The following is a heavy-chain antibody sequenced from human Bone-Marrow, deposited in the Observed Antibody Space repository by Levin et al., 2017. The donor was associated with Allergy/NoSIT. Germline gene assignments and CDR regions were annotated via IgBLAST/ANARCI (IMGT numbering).Heavy chain of an antibody. J-gene: IGHJ3*02. Sequence: GGSLRLSCAASGFTFHTYGMHWVRQAPGKGLEWVATISYDGSERSYVDSVKGRFTISRDNAKNSLNLQMNSLRAEDTAVYYCARGIIGDVRVAHKEAFDIWGQGTMVTVSS. CDR3: ARGIIGDVRVAHKEAFDI. CDR1: GFTFHTYG. D-gene: IGHD2/OR15-2a*01. CDR2: ISYDGSER. V-gene: IGHV3-30*03.